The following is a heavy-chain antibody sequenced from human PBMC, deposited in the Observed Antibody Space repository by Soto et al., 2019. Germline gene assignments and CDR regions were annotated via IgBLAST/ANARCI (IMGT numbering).Heavy chain of an antibody. CDR1: GYTFTSYD. V-gene: IGHV1-8*01. CDR3: ARLRDGYNFRYFDY. Sequence: ASVKVSCKASGYTFTSYDINWVRQATGQGLEWMGWMNPNSGNTGYAQKFQGRVTMTRDTSTSTVYMELSSLRSEDTAVYYCARLRDGYNFRYFDYWGQGTLVTVSS. CDR2: MNPNSGNT. D-gene: IGHD5-12*01. J-gene: IGHJ4*02.